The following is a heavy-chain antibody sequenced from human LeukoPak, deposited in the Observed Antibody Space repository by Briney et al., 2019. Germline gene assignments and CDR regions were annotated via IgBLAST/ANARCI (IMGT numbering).Heavy chain of an antibody. J-gene: IGHJ5*02. CDR2: ISAYNGNT. CDR1: GYAFTSYG. D-gene: IGHD3-10*01. CDR3: ARNSITMVRTRFDP. Sequence: ASVKVSCKASGYAFTSYGISWVRQAPGQGLEWMGWISAYNGNTNYAQKLQGRVTMTTDTSTSTAYMELRSLRSDDTAVYYCARNSITMVRTRFDPWGQGTLVTVSS. V-gene: IGHV1-18*01.